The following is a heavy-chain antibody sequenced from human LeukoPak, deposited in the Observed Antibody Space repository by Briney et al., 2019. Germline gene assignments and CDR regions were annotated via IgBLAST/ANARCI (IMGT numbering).Heavy chain of an antibody. V-gene: IGHV3-7*01. J-gene: IGHJ4*02. CDR1: GFTLSSYW. CDR3: ATSSGWCFDY. D-gene: IGHD2-8*02. Sequence: GGSLRLSCVASGFTLSSYWMSWVRQAPGKGLEWVANIREDGNEKYYVDSMKGRFTISRDNAKNSLWLQMNSLRAEDTAVYYCATSSGWCFDYWGQGTLVAVSS. CDR2: IREDGNEK.